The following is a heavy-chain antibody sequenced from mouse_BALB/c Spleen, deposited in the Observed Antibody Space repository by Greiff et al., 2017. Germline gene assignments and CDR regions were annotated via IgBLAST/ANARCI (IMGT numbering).Heavy chain of an antibody. CDR3: ASTSHYYGSWFAY. D-gene: IGHD1-2*01. Sequence: VQLQQSGAELVKPGASVKLSCTASGFNIKDYYMHWVKQRPEQGLEWIGRIDPANGNTKYDPKFQGKATITADTSSNTAYLQLSSLTSEDTAVYYCASTSHYYGSWFAYWGQGTLVTVSA. V-gene: IGHV14-3*02. CDR2: IDPANGNT. CDR1: GFNIKDYY. J-gene: IGHJ3*01.